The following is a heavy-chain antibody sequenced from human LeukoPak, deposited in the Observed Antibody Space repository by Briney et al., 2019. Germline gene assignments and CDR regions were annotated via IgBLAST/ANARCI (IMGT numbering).Heavy chain of an antibody. V-gene: IGHV1-2*02. CDR1: GYTFTGYY. CDR3: AREKHLSPSFGY. Sequence: ASVKVSCKASGYTFTGYYMHWVRQAPGQGLEWMGWINPNSGGTNYAQKFQGRVTMTRDRSISTAYMELSRLRSDDTAVYYCAREKHLSPSFGYWGQGTLVTDSS. J-gene: IGHJ4*02. CDR2: INPNSGGT.